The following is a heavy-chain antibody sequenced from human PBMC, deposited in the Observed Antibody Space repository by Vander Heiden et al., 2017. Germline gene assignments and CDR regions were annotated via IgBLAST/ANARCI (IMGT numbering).Heavy chain of an antibody. CDR3: ARDRYYDSSGYYFEYFQH. V-gene: IGHV3-30-3*01. CDR1: GFTFSSYA. Sequence: QVQLVESGGGVVQPGRSLRLSCAASGFTFSSYAMHWVRQAPGKGLEWVAVISYDGSNKYYADSVKGRFTISRDNSKNTLYLQMNSLRAEDTAVYYCARDRYYDSSGYYFEYFQHWGQGTMVTVSS. D-gene: IGHD3-22*01. CDR2: ISYDGSNK. J-gene: IGHJ1*01.